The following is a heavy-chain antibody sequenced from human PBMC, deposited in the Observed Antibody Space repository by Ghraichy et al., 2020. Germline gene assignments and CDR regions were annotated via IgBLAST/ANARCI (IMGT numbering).Heavy chain of an antibody. Sequence: GGSLRLSCAASGFTFSSYAMHWVRQAPGKGLEWVAVISYDGSNKYYADSVKGRFTISRDNSKNTLYLQMNSLRAEDTAVYYCARDDMGLMVYAMDAFDIWGQGTMVTVSS. D-gene: IGHD2-8*01. CDR2: ISYDGSNK. CDR3: ARDDMGLMVYAMDAFDI. V-gene: IGHV3-30*04. CDR1: GFTFSSYA. J-gene: IGHJ3*02.